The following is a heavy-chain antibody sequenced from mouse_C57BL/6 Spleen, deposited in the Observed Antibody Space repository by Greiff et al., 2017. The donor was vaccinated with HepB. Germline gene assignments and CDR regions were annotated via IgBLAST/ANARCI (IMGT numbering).Heavy chain of an antibody. J-gene: IGHJ4*01. CDR3: ARDAHYYGSSYGDAMDY. D-gene: IGHD1-1*01. CDR2: RRNKANDYTT. V-gene: IGHV7-1*01. Sequence: EVQRVESGGGLVQSGRSLRLSCATSGFTFSDFYMEWVRQAPGKGLEWIAARRNKANDYTTEYSASVKGRFIVSRDTSQSILYLQMNALRAEDTAIYYCARDAHYYGSSYGDAMDYWGQGTSVTVSS. CDR1: GFTFSDFY.